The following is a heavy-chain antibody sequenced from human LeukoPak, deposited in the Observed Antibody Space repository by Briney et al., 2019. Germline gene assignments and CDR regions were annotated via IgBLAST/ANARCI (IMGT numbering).Heavy chain of an antibody. V-gene: IGHV3-66*01. D-gene: IGHD3-10*01. CDR1: GFTVSSNY. J-gene: IGHJ4*02. CDR3: ARTYMVRGVTYYFDY. Sequence: GGSLRLSCAASGFTVSSNYMSWVRQAPGKGLEWVSVIYSGGSTYYADSVKGRFTISRDNSKNTLYLQMNSLRAEDTAVYYCARTYMVRGVTYYFDYWGQGTLVTVSS. CDR2: IYSGGST.